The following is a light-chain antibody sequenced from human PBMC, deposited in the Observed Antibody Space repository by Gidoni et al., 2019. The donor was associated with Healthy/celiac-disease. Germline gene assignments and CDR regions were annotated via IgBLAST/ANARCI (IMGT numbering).Light chain of an antibody. CDR2: AAS. V-gene: IGKV1-27*01. CDR3: QKYNSALT. Sequence: DIQMIQSPSSLSASEGDRVTITCRASQGISNYLAWYQQKPGKVPKLLIYAASTLQSGVPSRFSGSGSGTDFTLTISSLQPEDVATYYCQKYNSALTFGGGTKVEIK. J-gene: IGKJ4*01. CDR1: QGISNY.